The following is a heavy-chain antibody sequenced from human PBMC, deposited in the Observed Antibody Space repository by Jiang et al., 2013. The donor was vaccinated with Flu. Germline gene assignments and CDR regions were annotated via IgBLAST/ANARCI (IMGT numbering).Heavy chain of an antibody. CDR2: IYYTGST. Sequence: GLVKPSETLSLTCTVSGGSVSSSSYYWGWIRQPPGKGLEWLGNIYYTGSTNYNPSLKSRVTISVDRSKNQFSLKLSSVTAADTAVYYCARPETIVMAGAFDIWGQGTMVTVSS. V-gene: IGHV4-39*01. CDR1: GGSVSSSSYY. J-gene: IGHJ3*02. CDR3: ARPETIVMAGAFDI. D-gene: IGHD3-16*01.